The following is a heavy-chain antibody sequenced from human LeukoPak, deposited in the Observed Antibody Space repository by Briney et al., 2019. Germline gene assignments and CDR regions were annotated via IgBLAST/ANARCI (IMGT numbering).Heavy chain of an antibody. Sequence: ASVKVSCKASGYTFTSYGISWVRQAPGQGLEWMGWISAYNGNTNYAQKLQGRVTMTTDISTSTAYMELRSLRSDDTAVYYCARGLAVTTSSTPYYYYYYMDVWGKGTTVTISS. V-gene: IGHV1-18*01. CDR2: ISAYNGNT. CDR3: ARGLAVTTSSTPYYYYYYMDV. J-gene: IGHJ6*03. D-gene: IGHD4-17*01. CDR1: GYTFTSYG.